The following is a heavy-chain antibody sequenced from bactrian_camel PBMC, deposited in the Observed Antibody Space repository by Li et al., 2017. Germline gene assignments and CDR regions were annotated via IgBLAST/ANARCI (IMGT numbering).Heavy chain of an antibody. J-gene: IGHJ6*01. Sequence: DVQLVESGGGLVHPGGSLRLSCAASGFIFSSYHMSWFRQAPGEEREGVARIVPRGGATYYADSVKARFTVSQDNAENTVYLQMNSLRPEDAAVYYCATGGGWGFGYWGQGTQVTVS. V-gene: IGHV3S40*01. CDR2: IVPRGGAT. D-gene: IGHD5*01. CDR3: ATGGGWGFGY. CDR1: GFIFSSYH.